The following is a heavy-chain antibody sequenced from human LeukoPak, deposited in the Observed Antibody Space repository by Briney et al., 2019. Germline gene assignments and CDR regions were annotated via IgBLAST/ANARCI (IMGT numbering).Heavy chain of an antibody. J-gene: IGHJ4*02. D-gene: IGHD3-22*01. CDR1: GGSISSYY. V-gene: IGHV4-59*01. Sequence: SETLSLTSTVSGGSISSYYWSWIRQPPGKGLEWIGYIYYSGSTNYNPSLKSRVTISVDTSKNQFSLKLSSVTAADTAVYYCARDTDYYDSSGYYYDYWGQGTLVTVSS. CDR2: IYYSGST. CDR3: ARDTDYYDSSGYYYDY.